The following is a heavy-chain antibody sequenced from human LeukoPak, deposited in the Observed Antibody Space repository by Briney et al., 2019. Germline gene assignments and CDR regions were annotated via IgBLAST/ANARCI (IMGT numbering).Heavy chain of an antibody. D-gene: IGHD1-14*01. J-gene: IGHJ4*02. CDR3: TRYNNDYFDY. V-gene: IGHV3-30*03. CDR1: GFTFSSYG. CDR2: ISYDGSNK. Sequence: GRSLRLSCAASGFTFSSYGMHWVRQAPGKGLEWVAVISYDGSNKYYADSVKGRFTISRDNSKNTMSVQMDDLRAEDTAVYYCTRYNNDYFDYWGQGTLVTVSS.